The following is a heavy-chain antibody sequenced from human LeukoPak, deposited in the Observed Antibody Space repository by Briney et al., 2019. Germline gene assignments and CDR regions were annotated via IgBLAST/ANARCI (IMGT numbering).Heavy chain of an antibody. J-gene: IGHJ6*02. D-gene: IGHD3-9*01. Sequence: GGSLRLSCAASGFTFDDYAMHWVRQAPGKGLEWVSLISGDGGSTYYADSVKGRFTISRDNSKNSLYLQMNSLRTADTALYYCAKDMRPTGPRYYYYYYGMDVWGQGTTVTVSS. CDR1: GFTFDDYA. V-gene: IGHV3-43*02. CDR3: AKDMRPTGPRYYYYYYGMDV. CDR2: ISGDGGST.